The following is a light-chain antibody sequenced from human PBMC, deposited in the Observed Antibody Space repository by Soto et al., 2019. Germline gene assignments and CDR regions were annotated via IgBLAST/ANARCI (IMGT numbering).Light chain of an antibody. CDR2: RTS. V-gene: IGKV3-20*01. CDR3: QQYNNWPPMYT. J-gene: IGKJ2*01. CDR1: QSVSSSY. Sequence: EIVLTQSPGTLSLSPGERATLSCRASQSVSSSYLAWYQQKPGQAPRLLIYRTSNRATGIPDRFSGSGSGTEFTLTITGLQSADFAIYYCQQYNNWPPMYTFGQGTKVDIK.